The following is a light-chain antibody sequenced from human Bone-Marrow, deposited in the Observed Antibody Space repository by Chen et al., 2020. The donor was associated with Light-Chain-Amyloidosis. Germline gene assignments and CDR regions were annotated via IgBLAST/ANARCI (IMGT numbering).Light chain of an antibody. CDR1: SSDVGGDNH. V-gene: IGLV2-14*01. CDR3: SSYTITNTLV. J-gene: IGLJ1*01. Sequence: QSALTQPASVSGSPGQSITISCTGTSSDVGGDNHVSWYQQHPDKAPKLMIYEVTNRPSWVPDRFSGSKSDNMASLTISGFQTEDEADYFCSSYTITNTLVFGSGTRVTVL. CDR2: EVT.